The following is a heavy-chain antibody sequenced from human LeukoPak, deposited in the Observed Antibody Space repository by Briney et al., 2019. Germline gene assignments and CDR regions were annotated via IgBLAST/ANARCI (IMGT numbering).Heavy chain of an antibody. Sequence: ASVKVSCKASGYTFISYHMHWVRQAPGQGLEWMGIINPSGGSTSYAQKFQGRVTMTRDTSTSTVYMELSSLRSEDTAVYYCARDSALLSVPLGGAFDIWGQGTMVTVSS. J-gene: IGHJ3*02. V-gene: IGHV1-46*01. CDR2: INPSGGST. CDR1: GYTFISYH. CDR3: ARDSALLSVPLGGAFDI. D-gene: IGHD2-15*01.